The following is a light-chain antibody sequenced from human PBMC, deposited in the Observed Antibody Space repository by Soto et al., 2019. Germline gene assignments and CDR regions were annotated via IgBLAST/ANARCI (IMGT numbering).Light chain of an antibody. J-gene: IGKJ2*01. CDR1: QGISNF. V-gene: IGKV1-27*01. Sequence: DIQMTQSPSSLSASVRDRVTITCRASQGISNFLAWYQQKPGKVPKLLISAASTLQSGVPSRFSGSGSGTDFTLTISSLQPEDVATYYCQKYYSAPYTFGQGTKLEIK. CDR2: AAS. CDR3: QKYYSAPYT.